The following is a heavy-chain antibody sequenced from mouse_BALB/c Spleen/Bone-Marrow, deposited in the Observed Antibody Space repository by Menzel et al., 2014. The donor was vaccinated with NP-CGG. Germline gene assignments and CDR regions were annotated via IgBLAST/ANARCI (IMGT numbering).Heavy chain of an antibody. CDR2: ISNGGGST. CDR1: GFTFSDYY. Sequence: EVHLVESGGGLVQPGGSLKLSCATSGFTFSDYYMYWVRRTPEKRLEWVAYISNGGGSTYYPDTVKGRFTISRDNAKNTLYLQMSRLKSEDTAMYYCARHSDYDYFDYWGQGTTLTVSS. V-gene: IGHV5-12*02. D-gene: IGHD2-4*01. J-gene: IGHJ2*01. CDR3: ARHSDYDYFDY.